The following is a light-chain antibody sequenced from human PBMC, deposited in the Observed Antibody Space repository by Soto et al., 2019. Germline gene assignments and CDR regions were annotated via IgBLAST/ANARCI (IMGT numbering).Light chain of an antibody. CDR2: DAS. Sequence: ALRMTQSPSSLSASTGDRVTITCRASQGIITYLAWYQQKPGKAPKLLIYDASTLHSGVPSRFSGSGSGTDFTLTISCLQSEDFATYYGQQYYSYPYTFGQGTKLEIK. CDR3: QQYYSYPYT. J-gene: IGKJ2*01. V-gene: IGKV1-8*01. CDR1: QGIITY.